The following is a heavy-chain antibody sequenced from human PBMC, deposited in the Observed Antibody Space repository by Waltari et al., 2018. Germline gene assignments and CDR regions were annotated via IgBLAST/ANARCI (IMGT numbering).Heavy chain of an antibody. J-gene: IGHJ4*02. V-gene: IGHV3-23*01. CDR1: GFTFSSYA. CDR2: ISGSGGST. D-gene: IGHD3-22*01. Sequence: EVQLLESGGGLEQPGGSLRLSCAASGFTFSSYAMSWVRQAPGKGLEWVSAISGSGGSTYYADSVKGRFTISRDNSKNTLYLQMNSLRAEDTAVYYCAIDYYDSSGYPGPFDYWGQGTLVTVSS. CDR3: AIDYYDSSGYPGPFDY.